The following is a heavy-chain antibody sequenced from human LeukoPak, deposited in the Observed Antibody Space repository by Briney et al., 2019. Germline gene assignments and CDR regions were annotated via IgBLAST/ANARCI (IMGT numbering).Heavy chain of an antibody. CDR2: ISSSGTTI. Sequence: GGSLRLSCAASRFTFSDYYMSWIRQAPGKGLEWVSYISSSGTTIYYADSVKGRFTISRDKAKNSLYLQMNSLRAEDTAVYYCAGGWGCSSTSCYSYAFDIWGQGTMVTVSS. CDR3: AGGWGCSSTSCYSYAFDI. D-gene: IGHD2-2*02. V-gene: IGHV3-11*04. CDR1: RFTFSDYY. J-gene: IGHJ3*02.